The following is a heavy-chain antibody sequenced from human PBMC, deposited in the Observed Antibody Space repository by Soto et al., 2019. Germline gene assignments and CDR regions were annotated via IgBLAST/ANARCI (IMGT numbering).Heavy chain of an antibody. CDR2: INHSVST. CDR1: GGSFSGYY. Sequence: PSETLSLTCAVYGGSFSGYYWSWIRQPPGKGLEWIGEINHSVSTNYNPSLKSRVTISVDTSKNQFSLKLSSVTAADTAVYYCARGNQYYYGSGRYYNNWFEPWGQGTLVNVAS. V-gene: IGHV4-34*01. D-gene: IGHD3-10*01. J-gene: IGHJ5*02. CDR3: ARGNQYYYGSGRYYNNWFEP.